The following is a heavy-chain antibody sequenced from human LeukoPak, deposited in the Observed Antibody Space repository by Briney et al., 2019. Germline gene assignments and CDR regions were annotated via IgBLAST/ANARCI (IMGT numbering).Heavy chain of an antibody. D-gene: IGHD2-2*01. CDR1: GYSFTGYW. Sequence: GESLRISCEGSGYSFTGYWISWVRQMPGKGLEWMGRIDPSDSYTNYSPSFQGHVTISADKSISTAYLQWSSLKASDTAMYYCAISSTSPLSYWGQGTLVTVSS. CDR3: AISSTSPLSY. V-gene: IGHV5-10-1*01. J-gene: IGHJ4*02. CDR2: IDPSDSYT.